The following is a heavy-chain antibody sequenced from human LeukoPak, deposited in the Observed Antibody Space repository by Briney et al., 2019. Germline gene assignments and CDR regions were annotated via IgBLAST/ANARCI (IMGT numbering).Heavy chain of an antibody. J-gene: IGHJ4*02. CDR2: ISYDGSNK. V-gene: IGHV3-30*18. Sequence: GGSLRLSCAASGFTFSSYGMHWVRQAPGKGLEWVAVISYDGSNKYYADSVKGRFTISRDNSKNTLYLQMNSLRAEDTAVYYCAKDRWEDYWGQGILVTVSS. CDR1: GFTFSSYG. D-gene: IGHD1-26*01. CDR3: AKDRWEDY.